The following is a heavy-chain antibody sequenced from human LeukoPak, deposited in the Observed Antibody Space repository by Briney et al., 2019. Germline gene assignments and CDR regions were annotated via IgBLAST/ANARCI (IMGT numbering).Heavy chain of an antibody. D-gene: IGHD6-19*01. CDR2: INHRGST. Sequence: SETLSLTCAVYGGSFTTSLWSWVPHAPGEGLEWIWEINHRGSTKYNPPPKSLLTISLDTPNSQFSLCLSFLTAADTAMYYCQGVPLGYSSGWTSDYSYMDLWGKGTPVSVS. V-gene: IGHV4-34*01. CDR3: QGVPLGYSSGWTSDYSYMDL. CDR1: GGSFTTSL. J-gene: IGHJ6*03.